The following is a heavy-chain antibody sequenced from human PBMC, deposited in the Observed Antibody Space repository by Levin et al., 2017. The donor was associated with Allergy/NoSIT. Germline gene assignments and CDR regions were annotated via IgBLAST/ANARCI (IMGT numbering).Heavy chain of an antibody. CDR3: FASGSYSGY. Sequence: QAGESLKISCAASGFTFNIYWMHWVRQAPGKGLVWLSRIKGDGSTTSYADSVKGRFTISRDNAKNTLSLQMNSLRPEDTAVYYCFASGSYSGYWGQGTLVTVSS. J-gene: IGHJ4*02. CDR2: IKGDGSTT. CDR1: GFTFNIYW. D-gene: IGHD3-10*01. V-gene: IGHV3-74*01.